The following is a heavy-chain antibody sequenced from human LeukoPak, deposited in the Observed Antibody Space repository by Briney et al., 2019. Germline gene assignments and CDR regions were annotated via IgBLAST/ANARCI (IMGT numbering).Heavy chain of an antibody. CDR3: ARTPLTADYWFDS. CDR1: GFIFSKTW. CDR2: INSDGSSA. D-gene: IGHD7-27*01. Sequence: GGSLRLSCVASGFIFSKTWMHWVRQAPGKGLVWIARINSDGSSATYADSVEGRLTISRDNAKNTLYLEMSSLRVDDTADYYCARTPLTADYWFDSWGQGTLVTVSS. J-gene: IGHJ5*01. V-gene: IGHV3-74*03.